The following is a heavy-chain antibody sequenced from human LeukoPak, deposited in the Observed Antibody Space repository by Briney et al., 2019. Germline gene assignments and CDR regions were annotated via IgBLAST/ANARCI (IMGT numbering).Heavy chain of an antibody. D-gene: IGHD2-15*01. CDR3: ARSSSRYCSGGSCYSGVLGYFDY. V-gene: IGHV3-48*04. Sequence: GGSLRLSCAASGFTFSSYAMSWVRQAPGKGLEWVSYISGTDSIVYFGDSVKGRFTISRDNAKNSLYLQMNRLRAEDTAVYYCARSSSRYCSGGSCYSGVLGYFDYWGQGTLVTVSS. CDR2: ISGTDSIV. CDR1: GFTFSSYA. J-gene: IGHJ4*02.